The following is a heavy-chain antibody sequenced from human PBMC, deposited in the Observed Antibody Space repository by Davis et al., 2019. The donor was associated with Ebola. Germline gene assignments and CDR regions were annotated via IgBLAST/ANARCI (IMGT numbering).Heavy chain of an antibody. CDR3: AKGGGWAVGIDY. V-gene: IGHV3-30*18. CDR1: GFTFSSYA. D-gene: IGHD6-19*01. Sequence: GGSLRLSCAASGFTFSSYAVSWVRQAPGKGLEWVAVISYDGSNKYYADSVKGRFTISRDNSKNTLYLQMNSLRAEDTAVYYCAKGGGWAVGIDYWGQGTLVTVSS. J-gene: IGHJ4*02. CDR2: ISYDGSNK.